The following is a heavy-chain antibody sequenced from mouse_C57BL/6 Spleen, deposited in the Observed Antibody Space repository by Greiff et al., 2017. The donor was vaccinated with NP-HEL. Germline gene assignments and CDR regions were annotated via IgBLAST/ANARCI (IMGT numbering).Heavy chain of an antibody. V-gene: IGHV2-2*01. D-gene: IGHD1-1*01. CDR1: GFSLTSYG. CDR3: ARTPLNYYGSSFDY. Sequence: QVHVKQSGPGLVQPSQSLSITCTVSGFSLTSYGVHWVRQSPGKGLEWLGVIWSGGSTDYNAAFISRLSISKDNSKSQVFFKMNSLQADDTAIYYCARTPLNYYGSSFDYGGQGTTLTVSS. CDR2: IWSGGST. J-gene: IGHJ2*01.